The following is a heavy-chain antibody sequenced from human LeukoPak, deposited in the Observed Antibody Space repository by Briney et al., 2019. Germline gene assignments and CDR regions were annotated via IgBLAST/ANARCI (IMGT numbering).Heavy chain of an antibody. J-gene: IGHJ6*04. CDR1: GFTFSDFT. D-gene: IGHD3-10*02. Sequence: GGSLRLSCAASGFTFSDFTMNWVRQAPGKGLEWVSYISSSGSTIYYADSVKGRFTISRDNAKNSLYLQMNSLRAEDTAVYYCAELGITMIGGVWGKGTTVTISS. CDR2: ISSSGSTI. CDR3: AELGITMIGGV. V-gene: IGHV3-48*04.